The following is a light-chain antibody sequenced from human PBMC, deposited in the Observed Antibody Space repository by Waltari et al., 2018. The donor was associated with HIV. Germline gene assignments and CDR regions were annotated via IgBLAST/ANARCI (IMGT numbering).Light chain of an antibody. CDR1: QDITNF. CDR3: QQYENVPPIT. Sequence: DIRMTQSPSSLSASVGDRVTIPCQASQDITNFLNWYQQKPGTAPKLLIYDASNLEIGVPSRFSGSGSGTTFRFTITSLQPEDVGTYYCQQYENVPPITFGQGTRVEIQ. J-gene: IGKJ5*01. V-gene: IGKV1-33*01. CDR2: DAS.